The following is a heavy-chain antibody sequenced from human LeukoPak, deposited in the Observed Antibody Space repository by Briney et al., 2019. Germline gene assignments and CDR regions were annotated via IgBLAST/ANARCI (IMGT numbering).Heavy chain of an antibody. Sequence: PSETLSLTCTVSGGSINSTTSYWTWIRQHPGKGLEWIGYIYYSGTTYSNPSLKSRVVVSLDTSKNQFSLKLNSVTAADTAVYYCARDNRGGQSFYYGLDVWGQGATVTVSS. D-gene: IGHD2-15*01. CDR1: GGSINSTTSY. V-gene: IGHV4-31*03. J-gene: IGHJ6*02. CDR2: IYYSGTT. CDR3: ARDNRGGQSFYYGLDV.